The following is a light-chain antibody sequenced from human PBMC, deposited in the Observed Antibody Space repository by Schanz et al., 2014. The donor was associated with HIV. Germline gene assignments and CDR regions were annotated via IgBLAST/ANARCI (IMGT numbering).Light chain of an antibody. Sequence: EIVLTQSPGSLSLSPGGRATLSCGASQRLSSSYLAWYQQKRDQPPRLVIYATSTRAAGIPDRFSGTGSGTDFTLTISRLEPEDFAVYYCQQYGGSPLTFGGGTKVEIK. J-gene: IGKJ4*01. V-gene: IGKV3-20*01. CDR1: QRLSSSY. CDR2: ATS. CDR3: QQYGGSPLT.